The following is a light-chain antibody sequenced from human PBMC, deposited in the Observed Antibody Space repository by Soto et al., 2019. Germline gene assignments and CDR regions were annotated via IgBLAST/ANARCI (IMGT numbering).Light chain of an antibody. J-gene: IGLJ2*01. CDR3: QSYDSSLSGSV. Sequence: QAVVTQPPSVSGAPGQRVTISCTGSSSNIGAGYYVHWYQQLPGTDPKLLIYGNSNRPSGVPDRFSGSKSGTSASLAITGLQAEDEADYYCQSYDSSLSGSVFGGGTKLTVL. CDR2: GNS. V-gene: IGLV1-40*01. CDR1: SSNIGAGYY.